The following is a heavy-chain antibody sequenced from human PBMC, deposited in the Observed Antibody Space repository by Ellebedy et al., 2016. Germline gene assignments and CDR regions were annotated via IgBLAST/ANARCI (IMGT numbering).Heavy chain of an antibody. V-gene: IGHV3-21*01. J-gene: IGHJ4*02. CDR1: GFNFLSYS. CDR2: ISSSSDYI. Sequence: GGSLRLSXVASGFNFLSYSMNWVRQAPGKGLEWVSSISSSSDYIYYADSVKGRFTISRDNAQNSLYLQMNSLRAEDTAVFYYVRSGESSYYFDYWGPGILVTVSS. CDR3: VRSGESSYYFDY. D-gene: IGHD3-10*01.